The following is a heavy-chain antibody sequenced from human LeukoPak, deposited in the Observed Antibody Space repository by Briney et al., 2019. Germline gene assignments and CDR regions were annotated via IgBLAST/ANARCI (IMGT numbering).Heavy chain of an antibody. V-gene: IGHV3-23*01. J-gene: IGHJ4*02. D-gene: IGHD6-13*01. Sequence: GGSLRLSCAASGFTFSNYAMSWVRQAPGQGLERVSPIGGSGGSTSYADSVKGRFTISRDNSKNTVYLQMDSLGAEDTAVYYCARERGAGLSGSWIDYWGQGTLVTVSS. CDR3: ARERGAGLSGSWIDY. CDR2: IGGSGGST. CDR1: GFTFSNYA.